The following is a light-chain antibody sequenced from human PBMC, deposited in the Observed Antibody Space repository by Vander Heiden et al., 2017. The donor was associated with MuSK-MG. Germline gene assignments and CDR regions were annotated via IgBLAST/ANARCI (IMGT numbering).Light chain of an antibody. CDR3: QQLNSYRFT. J-gene: IGKJ3*01. Sequence: DIQLTRSPSFLSASVGDRVTITCRASQGISSYLAWYQQKPGKAPKLLIYAASTLQSGVPSRFSGSGSGTEFTLTISSLQPEDFATYYCQQLNSYRFTFGPGTKVDIK. CDR1: QGISSY. V-gene: IGKV1-9*01. CDR2: AAS.